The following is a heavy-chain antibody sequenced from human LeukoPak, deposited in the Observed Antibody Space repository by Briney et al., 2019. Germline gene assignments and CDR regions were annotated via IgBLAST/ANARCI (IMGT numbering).Heavy chain of an antibody. J-gene: IGHJ4*02. V-gene: IGHV6-1*01. CDR1: GDSVSSNSAA. CDR2: TYYRSKWYN. Sequence: SQTLSLTCAISGDSVSSNSAAWNWIRQSPSRGLEWLGRTYYRSKWYNDYAVSVKSRITINPDTSKNQFSLQLNSVTPEDTAVYYCAREARARRAVVGPFDYWGQGTLVTVSS. D-gene: IGHD1-26*01. CDR3: AREARARRAVVGPFDY.